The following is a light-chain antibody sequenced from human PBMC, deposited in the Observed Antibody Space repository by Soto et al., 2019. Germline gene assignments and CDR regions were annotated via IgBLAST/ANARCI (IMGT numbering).Light chain of an antibody. V-gene: IGKV2-28*01. CDR2: LGS. CDR3: QQSYSTPLT. Sequence: DIVMTQSPLSLPVTPGEPASISCRSSQSLLHSDGYNYLDWYLQKPGQSPQLLIYLGSNRASGVPDRFSGSGSGTDFTLTISSLQPEDFATYSCQQSYSTPLTFGGGTKVDIK. J-gene: IGKJ4*01. CDR1: QSLLHSDGYNY.